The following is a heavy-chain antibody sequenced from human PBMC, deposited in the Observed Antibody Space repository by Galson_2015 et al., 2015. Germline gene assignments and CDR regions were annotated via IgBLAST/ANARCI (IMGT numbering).Heavy chain of an antibody. CDR2: TYYKSKWYI. Sequence: CAISGDSVSSKSATWNWIRQSPSRGLEWLGRTYYKSKWYIDYAVSVKSRITISRDNSKNTLYLQMNSLRIEDTAIYYCARVGNCNSPSCQKYFQQWGQGTQVTVSA. D-gene: IGHD2-2*03. J-gene: IGHJ1*01. CDR1: GDSVSSKSAT. CDR3: ARVGNCNSPSCQKYFQQ. V-gene: IGHV6-1*01.